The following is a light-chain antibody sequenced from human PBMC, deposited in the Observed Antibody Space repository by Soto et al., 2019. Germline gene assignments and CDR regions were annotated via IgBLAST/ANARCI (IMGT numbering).Light chain of an antibody. Sequence: DVQITQSPSSLSASVGDRVTITCRASQGISSFLAWYQQIPGKVPRLLIYSASTLQSGVPSRFSGSGAGTDFTLTISSLQPEDFATDYCQHFKSSPITFGQGTRLEIK. CDR1: QGISSF. J-gene: IGKJ5*01. V-gene: IGKV1-27*01. CDR2: SAS. CDR3: QHFKSSPIT.